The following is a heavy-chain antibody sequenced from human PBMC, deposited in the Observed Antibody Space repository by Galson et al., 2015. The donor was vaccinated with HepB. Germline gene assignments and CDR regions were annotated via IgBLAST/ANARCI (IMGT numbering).Heavy chain of an antibody. CDR1: GFTFSDAW. D-gene: IGHD6-13*01. J-gene: IGHJ6*02. V-gene: IGHV3-15*01. CDR2: IKSKVDGGTR. Sequence: SLRLSCAASGFTFSDAWMIWVRQSPGKGLEWVGRIKSKVDGGTRDYAAPVKGRFTNTRDDSKNKLNMQMNSLKTEYTGMYYCTTYFGYSSSWIVNYQNYGMDVWGQGTTVTVSS. CDR3: TTYFGYSSSWIVNYQNYGMDV.